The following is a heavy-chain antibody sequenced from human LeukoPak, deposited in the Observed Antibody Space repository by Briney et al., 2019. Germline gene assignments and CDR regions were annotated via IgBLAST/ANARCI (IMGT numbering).Heavy chain of an antibody. CDR2: INHSGST. Sequence: SETLSLTCAVYGGSFSGYYWSWLRQPPGKGLEWLGQINHSGSTNYNPSLKSRVTISVDTSKNQFSLKLSSVTAADTAVYYCARGPNYYGSGSYYYPRQSYYYYGMDVWGQGTTVTVSS. CDR3: ARGPNYYGSGSYYYPRQSYYYYGMDV. J-gene: IGHJ6*02. CDR1: GGSFSGYY. V-gene: IGHV4-34*01. D-gene: IGHD3-10*01.